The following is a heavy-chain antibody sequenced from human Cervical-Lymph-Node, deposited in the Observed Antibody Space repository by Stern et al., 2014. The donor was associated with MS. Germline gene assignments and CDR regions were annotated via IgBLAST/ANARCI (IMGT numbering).Heavy chain of an antibody. J-gene: IGHJ4*02. CDR3: AVDQGGIAVY. CDR2: IIPMFGTP. CDR1: GGTFSLST. V-gene: IGHV1-69*01. Sequence: VQLVESGAEVKKPWSSVKVSCKASGGTFSLSTISWVRQAPGQGLEWMGGIIPMFGTPNYAQHFKRRVPPIAAATTHTAYLELTRLTSEDTAVYFCAVDQGGIAVYWGQGTLVTVSS. D-gene: IGHD6-19*01.